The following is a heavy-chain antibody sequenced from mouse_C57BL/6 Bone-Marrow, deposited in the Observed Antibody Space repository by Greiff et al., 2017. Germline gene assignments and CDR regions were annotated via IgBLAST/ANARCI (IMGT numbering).Heavy chain of an antibody. Sequence: VQLQQSGAELVKPGASVKLSCKASGYTFTSYWMHWVKQRPGQGLEWIGMIHPNSGSTNYNEKFKSKATLTVDNSSSTAYMQLSSLTSEDSAVYYCARGYYGSSYWYFDVGGTGTTVTVSS. CDR3: ARGYYGSSYWYFDV. V-gene: IGHV1-64*01. CDR1: GYTFTSYW. J-gene: IGHJ1*03. CDR2: IHPNSGST. D-gene: IGHD1-1*01.